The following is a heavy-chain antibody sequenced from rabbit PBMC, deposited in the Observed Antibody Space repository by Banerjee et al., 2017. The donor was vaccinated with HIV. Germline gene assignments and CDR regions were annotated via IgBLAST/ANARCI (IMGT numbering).Heavy chain of an antibody. CDR3: ARNIGTDDKL. J-gene: IGHJ4*01. V-gene: IGHV1S45*01. Sequence: LEESGGDLVKPEGSLTLTCTASGFSFSSTYWICWVRQAPGKGLEWIAYIYGGSTGSTYYASWAKGRFTISKTSSTTVTLQMTSLTAADTATYFCARNIGTDDKLWGQGTLVTVS. D-gene: IGHD7-1*01. CDR1: GFSFSSTYW. CDR2: IYGGSTGST.